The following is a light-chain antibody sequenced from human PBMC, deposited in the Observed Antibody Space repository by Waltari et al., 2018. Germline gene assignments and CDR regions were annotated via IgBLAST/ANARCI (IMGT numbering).Light chain of an antibody. CDR3: MQGTHWPLT. CDR1: QSLLYSDGNTY. CDR2: KVS. V-gene: IGKV2-30*01. J-gene: IGKJ3*01. Sequence: DVVMTQSPLSLPVTLGQPASISCRSSQSLLYSDGNTYFNWFPQRPGQSPRRLIYKVSNRGSGVPDRFSGSGSGTDFTLKISRVEAEDVGVYYCMQGTHWPLTFGPGTKVDIK.